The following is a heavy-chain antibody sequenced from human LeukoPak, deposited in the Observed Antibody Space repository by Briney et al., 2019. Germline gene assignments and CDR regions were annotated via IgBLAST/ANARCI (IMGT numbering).Heavy chain of an antibody. V-gene: IGHV4-34*01. Sequence: SETLSLTCAVSDGPFSGYFWSWIRQSSGKGLEWIGEIHNSGTTNYNPSLNSRVTISEDTSKNQFYLNLSSVTAADTAVYYCARRYYYNLGSFPFDFWGQGTLVTVSS. CDR1: DGPFSGYF. CDR2: IHNSGTT. J-gene: IGHJ4*02. CDR3: ARRYYYNLGSFPFDF. D-gene: IGHD3-10*01.